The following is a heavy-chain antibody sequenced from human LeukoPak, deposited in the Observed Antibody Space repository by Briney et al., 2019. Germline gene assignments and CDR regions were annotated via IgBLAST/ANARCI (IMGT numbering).Heavy chain of an antibody. CDR3: ARDLWFGESSYGMDV. CDR2: INPSGGST. CDR1: GYTFTSYY. Sequence: ASVKVSCKASGYTFTSYYMHWVRQAPGQGLEWMGIINPSGGSTSYAQKFQGRVTMTRDTSTSIVYMELSSLRSEDTAVYYCARDLWFGESSYGMDVWGKGTTVTVSS. J-gene: IGHJ6*04. D-gene: IGHD3-10*01. V-gene: IGHV1-46*01.